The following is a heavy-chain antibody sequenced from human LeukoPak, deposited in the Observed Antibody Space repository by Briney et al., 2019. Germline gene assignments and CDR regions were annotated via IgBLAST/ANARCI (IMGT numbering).Heavy chain of an antibody. CDR2: IYTSGST. D-gene: IGHD1-14*01. CDR3: ARGRRYGAFDI. CDR1: GGSISSGSYY. Sequence: SETLSPTCTVSGGSISSGSYYWSWIRQPAGKGLEWIGRIYTSGSTNYNPSLKSRVTISVDTSKNQFSLKLSSVTAADTAVYYCARGRRYGAFDIWGQGTMVTVSS. V-gene: IGHV4-61*02. J-gene: IGHJ3*02.